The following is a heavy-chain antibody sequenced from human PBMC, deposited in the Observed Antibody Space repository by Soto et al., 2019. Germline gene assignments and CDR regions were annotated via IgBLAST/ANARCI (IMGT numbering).Heavy chain of an antibody. Sequence: TGGSLRLSCAASGFTFSSYGMHWVRQAPGKGLEWVAVISYDGSNKYYADSVKGRFTISRDNSKNTLYLQMNSLRAEDTAVYYCAKGGYSYGFRYYGMDVWGQGTTVTVSS. CDR1: GFTFSSYG. V-gene: IGHV3-30*18. CDR3: AKGGYSYGFRYYGMDV. CDR2: ISYDGSNK. J-gene: IGHJ6*02. D-gene: IGHD5-18*01.